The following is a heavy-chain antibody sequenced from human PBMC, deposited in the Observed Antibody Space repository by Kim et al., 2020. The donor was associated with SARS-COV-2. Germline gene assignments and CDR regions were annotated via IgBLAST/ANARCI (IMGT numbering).Heavy chain of an antibody. J-gene: IGHJ4*02. D-gene: IGHD6-19*01. CDR2: IYYSGTT. CDR3: ASDNSGWYYFDD. CDR1: GGSISSSSYY. V-gene: IGHV4-39*01. Sequence: ETLSLTCTVSGGSISSSSYYWGWIRQPPGKGLEWIGNIYYSGTTYYNPSLKSRVTISVDTSKNQFSLKLSSVTAADTAVYYCASDNSGWYYFDDWGQGTLVTVSS.